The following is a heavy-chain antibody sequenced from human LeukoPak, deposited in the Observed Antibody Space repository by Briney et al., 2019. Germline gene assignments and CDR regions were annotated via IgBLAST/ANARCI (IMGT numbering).Heavy chain of an antibody. Sequence: GGSLRLSCAASGFTFSSYAMSWVRQAPGKGLEWVSAISGSGGSTYYADSVKGRFTISRDKSKNTLNLQMNSLRAEDTAVYYCAKADGYNYWDAFDVWGQGTMVTVSS. CDR2: ISGSGGST. D-gene: IGHD5-24*01. J-gene: IGHJ3*01. V-gene: IGHV3-23*01. CDR3: AKADGYNYWDAFDV. CDR1: GFTFSSYA.